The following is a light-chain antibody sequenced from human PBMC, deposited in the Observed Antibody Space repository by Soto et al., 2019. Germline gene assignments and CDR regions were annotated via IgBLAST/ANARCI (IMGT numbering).Light chain of an antibody. CDR2: EVN. Sequence: QSLLTQPPSASGSPGQSVTISCTGTSSDVGGYNYVSWYQQHPGKVPKLVVYEVNKRPSGVPDRFSGSKSGNTASLTVSGLQAEDEADYYCTSYAGGNNVFGTGTELTVL. J-gene: IGLJ1*01. CDR1: SSDVGGYNY. V-gene: IGLV2-8*01. CDR3: TSYAGGNNV.